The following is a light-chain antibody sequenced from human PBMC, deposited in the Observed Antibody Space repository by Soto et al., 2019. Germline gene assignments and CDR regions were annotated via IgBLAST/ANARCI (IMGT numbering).Light chain of an antibody. CDR1: QNVLYSSNNKNY. J-gene: IGKJ4*01. CDR2: WAS. V-gene: IGKV4-1*01. Sequence: DIVMTQSPDSLAVSLGERATINCKSSQNVLYSSNNKNYLAWYQQRPRQPPKLLIYWASTRESGVPDRFSGSGSGTDFTLPISSLQAEDVAVYYCQQYYSTPPTFGGGTKVEIK. CDR3: QQYYSTPPT.